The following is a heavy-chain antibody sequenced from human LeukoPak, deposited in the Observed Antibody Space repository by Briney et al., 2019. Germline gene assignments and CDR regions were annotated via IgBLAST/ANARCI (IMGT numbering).Heavy chain of an antibody. CDR2: IGTAGKT. J-gene: IGHJ6*03. V-gene: IGHV3-13*01. Sequence: GGSLRLSCAASGFTFSNYDMHWVRQITGKGVEWVSSIGTAGKTNYRGSVKGRFTISRENAKHSLYLQMNSLTTGDTAVYYCARGTPWYYYMDVWGKGTTVTVSS. CDR1: GFTFSNYD. CDR3: ARGTPWYYYMDV.